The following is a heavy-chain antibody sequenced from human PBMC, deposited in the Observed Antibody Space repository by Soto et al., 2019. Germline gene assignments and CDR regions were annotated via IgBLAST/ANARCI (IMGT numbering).Heavy chain of an antibody. CDR3: ARGGPEGDMAV. CDR2: ISSSSSYT. CDR1: GFTFSDYY. J-gene: IGHJ6*02. Sequence: QVQLVESGGGLVKPGGSLRLSCAASGFTFSDYYMSWIRQAPGKGLEWVSYISSSSSYTNYAYSVKGRITISRDNAKNSLYLQMSSLRAEDTGVYYCARGGPEGDMAVWGQGTTVTVSS. V-gene: IGHV3-11*05. D-gene: IGHD3-16*01.